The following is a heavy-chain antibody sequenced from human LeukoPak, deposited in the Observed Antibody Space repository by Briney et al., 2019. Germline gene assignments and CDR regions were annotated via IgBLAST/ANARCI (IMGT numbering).Heavy chain of an antibody. CDR3: ARYGRDHEGPARHYFDY. Sequence: GESPTISWYGSGYSFSTYWVVRVRQMPGKGLEWMGNIYPGDSETRYSPSFEGQVTISADKSISAAYLQWSSLKASDTAMYYCARYGRDHEGPARHYFDYWGQGTLVTVSS. CDR1: GYSFSTYW. J-gene: IGHJ4*02. V-gene: IGHV5-51*01. CDR2: IYPGDSET. D-gene: IGHD3-10*02.